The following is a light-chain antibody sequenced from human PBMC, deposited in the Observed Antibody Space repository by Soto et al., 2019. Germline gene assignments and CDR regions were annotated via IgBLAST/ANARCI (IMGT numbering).Light chain of an antibody. Sequence: ETVLTQSPATLSLSPGERATLSCRASQSASCALAWYQQKPCQAPRLLLFDASNRAPGVPARFSGSRCDSGTDFTLTISGREPEDGAGYYCQQRARWPLTFGGGTKVEIK. CDR2: DAS. CDR1: QSASCA. V-gene: IGKV3-11*01. J-gene: IGKJ4*01. CDR3: QQRARWPLT.